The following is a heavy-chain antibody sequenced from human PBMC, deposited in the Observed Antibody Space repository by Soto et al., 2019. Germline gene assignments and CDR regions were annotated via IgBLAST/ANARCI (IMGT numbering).Heavy chain of an antibody. V-gene: IGHV1-2*02. Sequence: ASVKVSCKASGYSFTGYYIHWLRQAPGQGLEWMGWIYPNSGDTKSAQKFQGRLTLTRDTSITTAYMELSSLRSDDTAIYYCASLQTSGWYGVNWGQGTLVTVSS. CDR3: ASLQTSGWYGVN. CDR2: IYPNSGDT. J-gene: IGHJ4*02. CDR1: GYSFTGYY. D-gene: IGHD6-19*01.